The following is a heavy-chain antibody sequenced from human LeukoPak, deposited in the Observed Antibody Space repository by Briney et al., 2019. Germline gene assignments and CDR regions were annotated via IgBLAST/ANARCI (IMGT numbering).Heavy chain of an antibody. CDR1: GGSISSGGYY. CDR2: IYYSGST. J-gene: IGHJ4*02. CDR3: ARAIWYYGSGRSYYFDY. V-gene: IGHV4-31*03. D-gene: IGHD3-10*01. Sequence: SETLSLTCTVSGGSISSGGYYWSWIRQHPGKGLEWIGYIYYSGSTYYNPSLKSRVTISVDTSKNQFSLKLSSVTAADTAVYYCARAIWYYGSGRSYYFDYWGQGTLVTVSS.